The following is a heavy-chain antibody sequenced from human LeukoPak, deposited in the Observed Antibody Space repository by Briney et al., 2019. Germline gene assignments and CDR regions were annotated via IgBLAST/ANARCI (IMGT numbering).Heavy chain of an antibody. Sequence: GSVKVSCKASGYTFTRYYMHWVRQAPGQGLEWMGIINPSGGSTTYAQKFQGRVTMTRDTSTSTVYMELSSLRSEDTAVYYCARNTLDTAMGAAVDYWGQGTLVTVSS. J-gene: IGHJ4*02. D-gene: IGHD5-18*01. CDR1: GYTFTRYY. V-gene: IGHV1-46*03. CDR2: INPSGGST. CDR3: ARNTLDTAMGAAVDY.